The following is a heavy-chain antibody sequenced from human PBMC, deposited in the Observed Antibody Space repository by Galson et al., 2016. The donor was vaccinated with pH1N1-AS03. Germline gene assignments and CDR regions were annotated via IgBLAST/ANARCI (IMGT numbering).Heavy chain of an antibody. J-gene: IGHJ4*02. CDR2: VYFNGNT. CDR3: ARNMGWYRFDS. D-gene: IGHD6-19*01. CDR1: GGSVSGRY. V-gene: IGHV4-59*02. Sequence: ETLSLTCTVSGGSVSGRYWGWIRQPPGKGLEWIGYVYFNGNTNYNPSLKSRVTISVDTSKNQISLTLSSVTAADTAVYYCARNMGWYRFDSWGQGTLVTVSS.